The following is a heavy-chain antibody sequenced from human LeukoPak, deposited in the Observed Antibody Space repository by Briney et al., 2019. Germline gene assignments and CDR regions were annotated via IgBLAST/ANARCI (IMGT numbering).Heavy chain of an antibody. Sequence: GASVKVSCKASGYTFTEYYMHWVRQAPGQGLEWMGIINPSGGSTSYAQKFQGRVTMTRDTSTSTVYMELSSLSSEDTAVYYCARGGRERYSSGWTDAFDIWGQGTMVTVSS. J-gene: IGHJ3*02. CDR2: INPSGGST. D-gene: IGHD6-19*01. V-gene: IGHV1-46*01. CDR1: GYTFTEYY. CDR3: ARGGRERYSSGWTDAFDI.